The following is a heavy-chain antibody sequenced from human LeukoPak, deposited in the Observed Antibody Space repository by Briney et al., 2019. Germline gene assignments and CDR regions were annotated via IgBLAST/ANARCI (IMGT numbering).Heavy chain of an antibody. V-gene: IGHV5-51*01. D-gene: IGHD3-10*01. CDR1: GYSFTSYW. Sequence: GESLKISCKGSGYSFTSYWIGWVRQMPGKGLEWMGIIYPGDSDTRYSPSFQGQVTISADKSISTAYLQWCSLKASDTAMYYCARLTMVRGVIKNIDYWGQGTLVTVSS. CDR2: IYPGDSDT. J-gene: IGHJ4*02. CDR3: ARLTMVRGVIKNIDY.